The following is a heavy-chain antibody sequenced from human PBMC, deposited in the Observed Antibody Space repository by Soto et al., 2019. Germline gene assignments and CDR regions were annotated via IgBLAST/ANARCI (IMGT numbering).Heavy chain of an antibody. CDR2: ISGSGSTV. D-gene: IGHD6-19*01. CDR3: ARNPSGQWVVPLYCDL. Sequence: DVQLVESGGDLAQPGGSLRLACAASGFSISDYEMNWVRQAPGKGLEWVSYISGSGSTVYYADSVKGRFTISRDNAKNTVFLQINTLRVEDSSIFSCARNPSGQWVVPLYCDLWGQGTLVTVSS. CDR1: GFSISDYE. J-gene: IGHJ4*02. V-gene: IGHV3-48*03.